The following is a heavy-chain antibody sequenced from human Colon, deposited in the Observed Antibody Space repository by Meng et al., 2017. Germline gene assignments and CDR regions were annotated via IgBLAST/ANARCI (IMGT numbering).Heavy chain of an antibody. V-gene: IGHV3-48*03. CDR1: GFTFSSYE. D-gene: IGHD3-16*01. CDR2: ISSSGSTI. Sequence: GGSLRLSCAASGFTFSSYEMNWVRQAPGKGLEWVSYISSSGSTIYYADSVKGRFTISRDNAKNSLYLQMNSLRAENTAVYYCARLGWPYDYVWGRTYWGQGTLVTVSS. CDR3: ARLGWPYDYVWGRTY. J-gene: IGHJ4*02.